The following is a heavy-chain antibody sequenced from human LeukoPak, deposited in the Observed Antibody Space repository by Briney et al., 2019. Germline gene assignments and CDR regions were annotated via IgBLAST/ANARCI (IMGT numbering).Heavy chain of an antibody. Sequence: PSETLSLTCTVSGGSISSYYWSWIRQPAGKGLEWIGRIYASGSTNYNHSLKSRVTMSVDTSKNQFSLKLSSVTAADTAVYYCARAGYSSGWSTTYYYYYMDVWGKGTTVTVSS. V-gene: IGHV4-4*07. CDR3: ARAGYSSGWSTTYYYYYMDV. D-gene: IGHD6-19*01. CDR2: IYASGST. J-gene: IGHJ6*03. CDR1: GGSISSYY.